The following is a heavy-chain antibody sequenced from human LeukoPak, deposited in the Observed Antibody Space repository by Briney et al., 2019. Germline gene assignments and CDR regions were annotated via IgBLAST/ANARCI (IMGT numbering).Heavy chain of an antibody. CDR2: ISGNNDNP. CDR1: GYTFSNFG. J-gene: IGHJ4*02. V-gene: IGHV1-18*01. D-gene: IGHD2-2*01. CDR3: ARDGTSTDDY. Sequence: ASVTVSCKTSGYTFSNFGINWVRQAPGQGLEWMGWISGNNDNPNYEQKFQGRLTVTTDTSTSTAYMELRNLRFDDTAVYYCARDGTSTDDYWGQGTLVTVSS.